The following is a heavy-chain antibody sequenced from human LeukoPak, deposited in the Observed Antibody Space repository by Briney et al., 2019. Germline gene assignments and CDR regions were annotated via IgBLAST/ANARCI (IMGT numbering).Heavy chain of an antibody. J-gene: IGHJ4*02. CDR2: RSSSSYT. D-gene: IGHD3-22*01. Sequence: GGSLRLSCAASGFSFSDYSMSWIRQAPGKGLECNSYRSSSSYTNYADSVKGRFTISRDNAKNSLYLQMNSLRAEDTAVYYCARGDYDSSGYYEVWGQGTLVTVSS. V-gene: IGHV3-11*05. CDR3: ARGDYDSSGYYEV. CDR1: GFSFSDYS.